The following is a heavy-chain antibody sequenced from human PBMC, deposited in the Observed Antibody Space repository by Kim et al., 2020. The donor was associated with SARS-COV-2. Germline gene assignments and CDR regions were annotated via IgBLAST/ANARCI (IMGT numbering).Heavy chain of an antibody. J-gene: IGHJ6*02. Sequence: SETLSLTCTVSGGSISSYYWSWIRQPPGKGLEWIGYIYYSGSTNYNPSLKSRVTISVDTSKNQFSLKLSSVTAADTAVYYCARRERDYYYGMDVWGQGTT. D-gene: IGHD1-26*01. CDR1: GGSISSYY. CDR3: ARRERDYYYGMDV. CDR2: IYYSGST. V-gene: IGHV4-59*01.